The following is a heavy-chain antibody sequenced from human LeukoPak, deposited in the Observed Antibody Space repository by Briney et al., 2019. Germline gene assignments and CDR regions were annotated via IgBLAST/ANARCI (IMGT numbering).Heavy chain of an antibody. V-gene: IGHV3-48*01. CDR1: GFTFSSYS. CDR2: ISSSSSTI. Sequence: GGSLRLSCAASGFTFSSYSMNWVRQAPGKWLEWVSYISSSSSTIYYADSVKGRFTISRDNAKNSLYLQMNSLRAEDTAVYYCARDYIVVVPAAKDYYYYYGMDVWGQGTTVTVSS. D-gene: IGHD2-2*01. J-gene: IGHJ6*02. CDR3: ARDYIVVVPAAKDYYYYYGMDV.